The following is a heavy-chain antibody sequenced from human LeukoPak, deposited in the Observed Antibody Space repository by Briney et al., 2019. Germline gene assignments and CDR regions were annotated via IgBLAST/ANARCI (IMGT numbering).Heavy chain of an antibody. CDR3: AREWGGVVLAY. Sequence: GASVKVSCKASGYTFTGYYMHWVRQAPGQGLEWMGWINPNSGGTNYAQKFQGRVTMTRNTSISTAYMELSRLRSDDTAVHYCAREWGGVVLAYWGQGTLVTVSS. J-gene: IGHJ4*02. V-gene: IGHV1-2*02. CDR2: INPNSGGT. CDR1: GYTFTGYY. D-gene: IGHD3-16*01.